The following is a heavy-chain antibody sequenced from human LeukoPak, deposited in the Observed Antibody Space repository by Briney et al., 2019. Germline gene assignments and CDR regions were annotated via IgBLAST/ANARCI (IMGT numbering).Heavy chain of an antibody. V-gene: IGHV3-23*01. D-gene: IGHD3-22*01. J-gene: IGHJ5*01. CDR3: ANSFGYSLS. Sequence: ETLSLTCTVSGGSITSGGYYWSWIRQTPGKGLEWVSGITGSGHTTFYADSVKGRFAISRDNSKNTVSLRMNSLRAEDTAVYYCANSFGYSLSWGQGTLVTVSS. CDR2: ITGSGHTT. CDR1: GGSITSGGYY.